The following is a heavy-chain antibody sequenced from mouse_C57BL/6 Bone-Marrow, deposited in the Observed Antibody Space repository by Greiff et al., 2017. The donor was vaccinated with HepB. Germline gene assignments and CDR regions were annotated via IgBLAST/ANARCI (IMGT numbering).Heavy chain of an antibody. CDR2: ISYDGSN. J-gene: IGHJ4*01. V-gene: IGHV3-6*01. CDR1: GYSITSGYY. D-gene: IGHD1-1*01. CDR3: ARGTTVVATRYYAMDY. Sequence: EVQLMESGPGLVKPSQSLSLTCSVTGYSITSGYYWNWIRQFPGNKLEWMGYISYDGSNNYNPSLKNRISITRDTSKNQFFLKLNSVTTEDTATYYCARGTTVVATRYYAMDYWGQGTSVTVSS.